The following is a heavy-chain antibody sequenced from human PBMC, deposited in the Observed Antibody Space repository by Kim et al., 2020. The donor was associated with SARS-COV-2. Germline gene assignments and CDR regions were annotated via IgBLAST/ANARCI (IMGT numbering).Heavy chain of an antibody. V-gene: IGHV4-39*01. CDR1: GGSISSSSYY. CDR2: IYYSGST. Sequence: SETLSLTCTVSGGSISSSSYYWGWIRQPPGKGLEWIGSIYYSGSTYYNPSLKSRVTISVDTSKNQFSLKLSSVTAADTAVYYCARHSRGYCSSTSCYVGYFQHWGQGTLVTVSS. CDR3: ARHSRGYCSSTSCYVGYFQH. D-gene: IGHD2-2*01. J-gene: IGHJ1*01.